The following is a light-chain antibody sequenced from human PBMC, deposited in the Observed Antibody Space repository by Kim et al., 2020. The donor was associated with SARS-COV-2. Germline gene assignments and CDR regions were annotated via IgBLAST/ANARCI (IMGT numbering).Light chain of an antibody. CDR2: EDK. V-gene: IGLV6-57*04. J-gene: IGLJ3*02. CDR1: SGSIASAY. CDR3: QSYDSNNHNRV. Sequence: NFMLTQPHSVSESPGKTVIISCTRSSGSIASAYVQWYQQRPGSAPTTVIYEDKQRPSGVPDRFSGSIDSSSNSAFLIISGLKTEDEADYHCQSYDSNNHNRVFGGGTKLTVL.